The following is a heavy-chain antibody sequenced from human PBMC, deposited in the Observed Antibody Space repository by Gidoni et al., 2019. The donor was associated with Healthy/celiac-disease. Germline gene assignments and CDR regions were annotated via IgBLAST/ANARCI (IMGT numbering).Heavy chain of an antibody. CDR3: AKNGMDVDIVATIYFDY. V-gene: IGHV3-23*01. CDR2: ISGSGGST. Sequence: EVQLLASGGGLVQPGGSLRLSSAASGFTFSRYAMSWGRQAPGKGLGWVSAISGSGGSTYYADSVKGRFTISRDNSKNTLYLQMNSLRAEDTAVYYCAKNGMDVDIVATIYFDYWGQGTLVTVSS. J-gene: IGHJ4*02. CDR1: GFTFSRYA. D-gene: IGHD5-12*01.